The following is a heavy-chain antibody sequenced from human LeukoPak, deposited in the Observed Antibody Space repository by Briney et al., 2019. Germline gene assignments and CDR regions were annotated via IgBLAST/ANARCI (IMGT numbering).Heavy chain of an antibody. V-gene: IGHV3-74*01. CDR3: TRDQSGSYNV. Sequence: GGSLRLSCAASGFTFSNYWMHWVRQAPGKGLVWVSRINTDGRSTNYVDSVKGRFTISRDNAKNMMYLQMNSLSPEDTAVYFCTRDQSGSYNVWGQGTTVTVSS. J-gene: IGHJ6*02. D-gene: IGHD3-10*01. CDR1: GFTFSNYW. CDR2: INTDGRST.